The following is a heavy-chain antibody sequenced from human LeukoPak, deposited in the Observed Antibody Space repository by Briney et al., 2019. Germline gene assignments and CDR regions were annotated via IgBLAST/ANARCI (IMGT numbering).Heavy chain of an antibody. CDR2: ISSSGSTI. J-gene: IGHJ4*02. D-gene: IGHD6-6*01. V-gene: IGHV3-11*01. CDR3: AIYSKAARLFSKRRYYFDY. CDR1: GFTFSDYY. Sequence: GGSLRLSCAASGFTFSDYYMSWIRQAPGKGLEWVSYISSSGSTIYYADSVKGRFTISRDNAKNSLYLQMNSLRAEDTAVYYCAIYSKAARLFSKRRYYFDYWGQGTLVTVSS.